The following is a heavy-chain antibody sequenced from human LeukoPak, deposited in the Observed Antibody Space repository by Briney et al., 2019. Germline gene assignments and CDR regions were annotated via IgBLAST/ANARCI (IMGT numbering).Heavy chain of an antibody. Sequence: PSETLSLTCAVYGVSFSGYYWSWIRQPPGKGLEWIGEINHSGSTNYNPSLKSRVTISVDTSKNQFSLKLSSVTAADTAVYYCARGQLTRITIFGVVIRYGMDVWGQGTTVTVSS. V-gene: IGHV4-34*01. J-gene: IGHJ6*02. CDR3: ARGQLTRITIFGVVIRYGMDV. CDR1: GVSFSGYY. D-gene: IGHD3-3*01. CDR2: INHSGST.